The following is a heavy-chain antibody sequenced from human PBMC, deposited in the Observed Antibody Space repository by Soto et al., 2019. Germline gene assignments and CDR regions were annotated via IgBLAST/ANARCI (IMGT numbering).Heavy chain of an antibody. CDR1: GYTFTSYG. V-gene: IGHV1-18*04. CDR2: ISTYNGNT. CDR3: ARDGQTTMVRGVRGGSYNYYGMDV. J-gene: IGHJ6*02. Sequence: QVQLVQSGAEVKKPGASVKVSCKASGYTFTSYGISWVRQAPGHGLEWMGWISTYNGNTNYAQKLQGRVTMTTDTATSTAYMELRSLRSDDTAVYYWARDGQTTMVRGVRGGSYNYYGMDVWGQGTTVTVSS. D-gene: IGHD3-10*01.